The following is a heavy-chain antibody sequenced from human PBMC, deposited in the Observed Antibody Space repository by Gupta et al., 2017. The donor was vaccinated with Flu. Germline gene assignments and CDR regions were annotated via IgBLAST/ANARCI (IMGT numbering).Heavy chain of an antibody. V-gene: IGHV5-51*07. CDR2: IFPGDSDT. CDR3: ARRCIVGSSAGYYYYHVDV. CDR1: GYTFTSYW. J-gene: IGHJ6*02. D-gene: IGHD1-26*01. Sequence: EVQLVQTGAEVKKPGESLKISWKGSGYTFTSYWIGWVHQMPGTGLEWMGIIFPGDSDTRYGPSFRCQVTISANKSINTAYLHWSSLKASDTAMYYCARRCIVGSSAGYYYYHVDVWGQGTTVTVSS.